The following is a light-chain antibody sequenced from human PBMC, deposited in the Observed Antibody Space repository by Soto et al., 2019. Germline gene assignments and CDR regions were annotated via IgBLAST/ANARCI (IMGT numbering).Light chain of an antibody. J-gene: IGKJ4*01. CDR3: QQRSNWPLT. CDR2: DAS. Sequence: EIVLTQSPATLSLSPGERATLSCRASQSVSSNLAWYQQKPGQAPRLLIYDASNRATGIPARFSGSGSGTDFTLTISSLGPEDFAVYYCQQRSNWPLTFGGGTKVESK. V-gene: IGKV3-11*01. CDR1: QSVSSN.